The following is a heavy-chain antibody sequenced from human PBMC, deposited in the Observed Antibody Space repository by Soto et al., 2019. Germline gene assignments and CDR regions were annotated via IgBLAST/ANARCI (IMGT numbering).Heavy chain of an antibody. D-gene: IGHD3-10*01. CDR2: IYYSGST. V-gene: IGHV4-39*01. CDR3: ARHWYYYGSGDDYYYGMDV. Sequence: SETLSLTCTVSGGSISSSSYYWGWIRQPPGKGLEWIGSIYYSGSTYYNPSLKSRVTISVDTSKNQFSLKLSSVTAADTAVYYCARHWYYYGSGDDYYYGMDVWGQGTTVTVSS. J-gene: IGHJ6*02. CDR1: GGSISSSSYY.